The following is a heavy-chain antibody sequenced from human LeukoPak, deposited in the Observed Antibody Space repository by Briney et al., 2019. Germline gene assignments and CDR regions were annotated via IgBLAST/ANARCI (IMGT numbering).Heavy chain of an antibody. D-gene: IGHD6-13*01. J-gene: IGHJ4*02. Sequence: SETLSLTCAVYGGSFSGYYWSWIRQPPGKGLEWIGEINHSGSTNYNPSLKSRVTISVDTSKNQLSLKLSSVTAADTAVYYCARHGIAQDYWGQGTLVTVSS. V-gene: IGHV4-34*01. CDR3: ARHGIAQDY. CDR1: GGSFSGYY. CDR2: INHSGST.